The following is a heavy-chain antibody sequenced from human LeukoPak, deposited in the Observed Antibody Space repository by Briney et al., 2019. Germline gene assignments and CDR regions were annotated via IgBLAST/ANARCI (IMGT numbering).Heavy chain of an antibody. CDR3: ASSNLGSLGQFDP. D-gene: IGHD3-10*01. CDR2: IHSNGGA. CDR1: GGSISNYY. Sequence: SETLSLTCTVSGGSISNYYWIWIRQPPGKGLEWIGFIHSNGGANYNASLNSRATISRDTSRSQVSLKLTSVTAADTAVYYCASSNLGSLGQFDPWGQGTLVTVSS. J-gene: IGHJ5*02. V-gene: IGHV4-59*01.